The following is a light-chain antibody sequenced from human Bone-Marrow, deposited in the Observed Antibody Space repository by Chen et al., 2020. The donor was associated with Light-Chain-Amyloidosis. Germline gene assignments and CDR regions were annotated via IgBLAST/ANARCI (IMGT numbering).Light chain of an antibody. CDR2: GSS. CDR1: QTISSNY. J-gene: IGKJ4*01. Sequence: DMVLTQSPGTLSLSPGAGANLSCRASQTISSNYLTWYQQKVGQAPRLLIYGSSRRATVIPDRFTGSGSGTDFTLTINTLEPEDSARYYCQQYGTSALTFGGGTKVEIK. CDR3: QQYGTSALT. V-gene: IGKV3-20*01.